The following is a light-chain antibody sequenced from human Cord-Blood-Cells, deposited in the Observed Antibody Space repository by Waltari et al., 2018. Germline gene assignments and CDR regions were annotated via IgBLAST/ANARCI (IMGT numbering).Light chain of an antibody. J-gene: IGKJ2*01. Sequence: EIVLTQSPATLSLSPGERATLSCRASQSVSSYLAWYQQKPGQAPRLLIYDASNRATDIPARFSGSGSGTDFTLTISSLEPEDFAVYYCQQRSNWYTFGQGIKLEIK. CDR3: QQRSNWYT. V-gene: IGKV3-11*01. CDR1: QSVSSY. CDR2: DAS.